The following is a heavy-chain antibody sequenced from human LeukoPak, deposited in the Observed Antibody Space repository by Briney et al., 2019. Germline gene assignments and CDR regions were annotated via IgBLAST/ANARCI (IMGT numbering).Heavy chain of an antibody. CDR3: ARSGGEWYYDSYAFDI. J-gene: IGHJ3*02. V-gene: IGHV4-38-2*02. D-gene: IGHD3-22*01. CDR1: GYSISSGYY. CDR2: IYHSGST. Sequence: SETLSLTCTVSGYSISSGYYWGWIRQPPGKGLEWLGSIYHSGSTYYNPSLKSRVTISVDTSKNQFSLKLSSVTAADTAVYYCARSGGEWYYDSYAFDIWGQGTMVTVSS.